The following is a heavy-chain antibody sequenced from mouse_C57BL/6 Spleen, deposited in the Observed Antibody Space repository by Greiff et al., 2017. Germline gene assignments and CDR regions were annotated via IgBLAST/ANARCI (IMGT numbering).Heavy chain of an antibody. Sequence: VQLQQSGAELVKPGASVKISCKASGYSFTDYNMNWVKQSHGKSLEWIGVINPNYGTTRYNQKSKGKATLTVDQSSSTAYMQLNSLTSEDSAVYYCASSHDYVGFDYWGQGTTLTVSS. CDR2: INPNYGTT. CDR3: ASSHDYVGFDY. D-gene: IGHD1-2*01. CDR1: GYSFTDYN. J-gene: IGHJ2*01. V-gene: IGHV1-39*01.